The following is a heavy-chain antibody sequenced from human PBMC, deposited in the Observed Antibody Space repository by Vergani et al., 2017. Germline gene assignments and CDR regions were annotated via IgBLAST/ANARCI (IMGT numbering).Heavy chain of an antibody. CDR1: GFTFSSYA. Sequence: QVQLVESGGGVVQPGRSLRLSCAASGFTFSSYAMHWVRQAPGKGLEWVAVISYDGSNKYYADSVKGRFTISRDNSKNTLYLQMNSLRAEDTAVYYCARGKREALPYYYSGMDVWGQGTTVTVSS. CDR2: ISYDGSNK. V-gene: IGHV3-30-3*01. CDR3: ARGKREALPYYYSGMDV. J-gene: IGHJ6*02. D-gene: IGHD1-26*01.